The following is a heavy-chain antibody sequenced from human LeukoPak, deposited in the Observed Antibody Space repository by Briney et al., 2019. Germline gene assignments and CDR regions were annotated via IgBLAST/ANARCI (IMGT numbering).Heavy chain of an antibody. Sequence: SETLSLTCTVSGGSISSYYWSWIRQPAGKGLEGIGRIYTSGSTNYNPSLKGRVTMSVDTSKNQFSLKLSSVTAADTAVYYCARDQTYYYDSSGYYARYYYGMDVWGQGTTVTVSS. CDR3: ARDQTYYYDSSGYYARYYYGMDV. CDR1: GGSISSYY. CDR2: IYTSGST. D-gene: IGHD3-22*01. V-gene: IGHV4-4*07. J-gene: IGHJ6*02.